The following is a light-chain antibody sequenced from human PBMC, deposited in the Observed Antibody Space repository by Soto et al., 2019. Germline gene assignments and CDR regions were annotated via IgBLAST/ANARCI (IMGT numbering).Light chain of an antibody. CDR1: QDISGW. V-gene: IGKV1-12*01. J-gene: IGKJ4*01. CDR2: TTS. Sequence: DLQMTQSPSYVSASVGDTVTIACRASQDISGWLVWYQQRPGKAPKLLIYTTSTLEIGVPSRFSGSGSGTDYNFTISGLQPEDFATYYCQQAITFPLTFGGGTQVEI. CDR3: QQAITFPLT.